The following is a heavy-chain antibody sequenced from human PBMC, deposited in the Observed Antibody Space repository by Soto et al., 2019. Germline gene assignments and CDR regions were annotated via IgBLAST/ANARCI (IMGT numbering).Heavy chain of an antibody. D-gene: IGHD5-12*01. Sequence: EVQLLESGGGLVRPGGSLRLSCAASGFTFSSYAMTWVRQAPGKGLEWVSIISATGGSTHYAGSVQGRFTVSRDNSKNTLYLQINSLRAEDTAEYYCARAGFEWLPPYFDYWGQGTLVTVSS. J-gene: IGHJ4*02. CDR2: ISATGGST. V-gene: IGHV3-23*01. CDR3: ARAGFEWLPPYFDY. CDR1: GFTFSSYA.